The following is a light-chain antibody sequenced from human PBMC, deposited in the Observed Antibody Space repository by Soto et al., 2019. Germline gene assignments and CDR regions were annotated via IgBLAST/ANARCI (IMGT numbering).Light chain of an antibody. CDR2: DAS. J-gene: IGKJ1*01. Sequence: DIQMTQSPSTLSASVGDRVTITCRASQSISSWLAWYQQKPGKAPKLLIYDASSLESGVPSRFSGGGSGTDFTLAISSLQPEDFATYYCQQSYTNPRTFGQGTKVDIK. CDR1: QSISSW. CDR3: QQSYTNPRT. V-gene: IGKV1-5*01.